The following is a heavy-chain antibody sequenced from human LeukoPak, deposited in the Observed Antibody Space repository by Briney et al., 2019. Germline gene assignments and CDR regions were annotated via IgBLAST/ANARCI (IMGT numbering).Heavy chain of an antibody. Sequence: SETLSLTCTVSGGSISSYYWSWIRQPPGKGLEWIGYIYYSGSTNYNPSLKSRVTISVDTSKNQFSLKLSSVTAADTAVYFCARDQVDYDIPDHYDYWGKGTLVTVSS. CDR3: ARDQVDYDIPDHYDY. J-gene: IGHJ4*02. V-gene: IGHV4-59*01. CDR1: GGSISSYY. D-gene: IGHD3-22*01. CDR2: IYYSGST.